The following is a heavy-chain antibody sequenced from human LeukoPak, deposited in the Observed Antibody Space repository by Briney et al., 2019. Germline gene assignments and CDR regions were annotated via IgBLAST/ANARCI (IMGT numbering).Heavy chain of an antibody. Sequence: GGSLRLSCAASGFTFSSYAMSWVRQAPGKGLVWVSRINSDGSSTSYADSVKGRFTISRDNAKNTLYLQMNSLRAEDTAVYYCAMPEYYDYVWGSYRLDYWGQGTLVTVSS. CDR1: GFTFSSYA. J-gene: IGHJ4*02. V-gene: IGHV3-74*01. CDR3: AMPEYYDYVWGSYRLDY. D-gene: IGHD3-16*02. CDR2: INSDGSST.